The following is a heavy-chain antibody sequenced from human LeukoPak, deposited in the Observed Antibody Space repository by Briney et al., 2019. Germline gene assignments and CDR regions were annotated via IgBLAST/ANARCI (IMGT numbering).Heavy chain of an antibody. J-gene: IGHJ4*02. CDR3: ARTRRELGDRESLDY. CDR1: GVTFSSYE. CDR2: ISSSGSNI. V-gene: IGHV3-48*03. D-gene: IGHD3-10*01. Sequence: GGSLRLSCAASGVTFSSYEMNWVRQAPGKGLELVSYISSSGSNIYYADSVKGRFTISRDNAKNSLYLQMNSLRAEDTAVYYCARTRRELGDRESLDYWGQGTLFTVSS.